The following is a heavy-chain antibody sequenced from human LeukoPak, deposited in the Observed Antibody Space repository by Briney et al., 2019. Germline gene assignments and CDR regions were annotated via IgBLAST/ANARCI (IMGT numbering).Heavy chain of an antibody. D-gene: IGHD3-10*01. CDR3: ASSYYYGSGSYYPPPPFDY. CDR2: IYPGDSDT. V-gene: IGHV5-51*01. J-gene: IGHJ4*02. CDR1: GYSFTSYW. Sequence: GESLKISCKGSGYSFTSYWLGWVRQMPGKGLELMGIIYPGDSDTGYSPSFQGQVTISADKSISTAYLQWSSLKASDTAMYYCASSYYYGSGSYYPPPPFDYWGQGTLVTVSS.